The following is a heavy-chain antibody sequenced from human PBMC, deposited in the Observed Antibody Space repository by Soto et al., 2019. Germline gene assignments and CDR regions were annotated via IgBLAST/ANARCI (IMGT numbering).Heavy chain of an antibody. J-gene: IGHJ4*01. CDR1: GYTFTSYV. Sequence: ASVKVSCKASGYTFTSYVISWVRQAPGQGLEWMGWISAYNGNTDYPQKLQGRVTMTTDTSTSTAYMELRSLRSDDTAVYYCAREGYCISTSCYASALDYWGQ. CDR3: AREGYCISTSCYASALDY. V-gene: IGHV1-18*01. D-gene: IGHD2-2*01. CDR2: ISAYNGNT.